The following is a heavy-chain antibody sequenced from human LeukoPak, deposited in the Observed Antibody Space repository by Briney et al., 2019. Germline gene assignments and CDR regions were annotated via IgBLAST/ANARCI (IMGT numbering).Heavy chain of an antibody. J-gene: IGHJ5*02. CDR2: IYYSGST. CDR3: ARVKPVSDYGDLFLWFDP. D-gene: IGHD4-17*01. CDR1: GGSISSSSYY. V-gene: IGHV4-39*07. Sequence: SETLSLTCTVSGGSISSSSYYWGWIRQPPGKGLEWIGSIYYSGSTYYNPSLKSRVTISVDTSKNQFSLKLSSVTAADTAVYYCARVKPVSDYGDLFLWFDPWGQGTLVTVSS.